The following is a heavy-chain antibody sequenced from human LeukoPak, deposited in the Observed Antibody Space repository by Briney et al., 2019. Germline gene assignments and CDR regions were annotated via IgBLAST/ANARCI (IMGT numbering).Heavy chain of an antibody. CDR2: IYYSGST. J-gene: IGHJ3*02. Sequence: SSETLSLTCTVSGGSVSSGSYYWSWIRQPPGKGLEWIGYIYYSGSTNYNPSLKSRVTISVDTSKNQFSLKLSSVTAADTAVYYCARSRYYYDSSGYSRGAFDIWGQGTMVTVSS. CDR3: ARSRYYYDSSGYSRGAFDI. V-gene: IGHV4-61*01. CDR1: GGSVSSGSYY. D-gene: IGHD3-22*01.